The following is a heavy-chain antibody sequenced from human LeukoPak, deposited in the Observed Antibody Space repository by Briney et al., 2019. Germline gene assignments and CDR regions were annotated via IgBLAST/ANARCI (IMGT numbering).Heavy chain of an antibody. D-gene: IGHD5-12*01. CDR3: ARDRDIVATITGFNWFDP. CDR1: GGTFSSYA. CDR2: IIPILGIA. Sequence: ASVKVSCKASGGTFSSYAISWVRQAPGQGLEWMGRIIPILGIANYAQKFQGRVTITADKSTSTAYMELSSLRSEDTAVYYCARDRDIVATITGFNWFDPWGRGTLVTVSS. V-gene: IGHV1-69*04. J-gene: IGHJ5*02.